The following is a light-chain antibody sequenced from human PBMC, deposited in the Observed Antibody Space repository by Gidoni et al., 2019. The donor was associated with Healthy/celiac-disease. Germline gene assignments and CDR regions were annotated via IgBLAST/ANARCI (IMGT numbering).Light chain of an antibody. CDR2: AAS. Sequence: DIQMTQSPSSLSASVGDRVTITCRASQSIRSYLNWYQQKPGKAPKLLIYAASSLQSGVPSRFSGSGSGTDFTLTISSLQPEDFATYYCQQCYSTLTFXQXTRLEIK. V-gene: IGKV1-39*01. CDR1: QSIRSY. J-gene: IGKJ5*01. CDR3: QQCYSTLT.